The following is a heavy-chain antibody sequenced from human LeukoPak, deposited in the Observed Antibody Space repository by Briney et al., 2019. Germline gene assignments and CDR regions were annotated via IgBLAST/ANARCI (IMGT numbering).Heavy chain of an antibody. V-gene: IGHV3-23*01. D-gene: IGHD6-6*01. CDR2: VSGSGGST. Sequence: PGGSLRLSCAASGFTFSSYAMNWVRQAPGKGLEWVSAVSGSGGSTYYADSVKGRFTISRDNSKNTLYLQMNSLRAEDTAVYYCAKGQLASFDYWGQGTLVTVSS. CDR3: AKGQLASFDY. J-gene: IGHJ4*02. CDR1: GFTFSSYA.